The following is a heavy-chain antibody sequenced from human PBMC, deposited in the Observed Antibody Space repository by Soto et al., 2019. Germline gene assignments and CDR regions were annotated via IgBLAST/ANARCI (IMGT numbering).Heavy chain of an antibody. D-gene: IGHD3-3*01. Sequence: QVQLVQSGAEVKKPGASVKVSCKASGYTFTSYGISWVRQAPGKGLEWMGWISAYNGNTNYAQKLQGRVTMTTDTSTSTAYRERRPLRSDDTALYSCARGGIYDFWSGYYTDYYGMDVWGQGTTVTVSS. J-gene: IGHJ6*02. V-gene: IGHV1-18*01. CDR1: GYTFTSYG. CDR2: ISAYNGNT. CDR3: ARGGIYDFWSGYYTDYYGMDV.